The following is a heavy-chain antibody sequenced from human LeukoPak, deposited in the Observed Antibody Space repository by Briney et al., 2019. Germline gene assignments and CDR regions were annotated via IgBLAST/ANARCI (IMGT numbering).Heavy chain of an antibody. J-gene: IGHJ4*02. V-gene: IGHV3-74*01. Sequence: GGSLKLSCAASGFTLSTYWMHWVRQGPGKGLVWVSCINSDGSRTTYADSVKGRFTISRDNAKNTLYLQMNTLRVEDTAVYYCARGSWSAADTNIDYWGQGTLVTVSS. CDR3: ARGSWSAADTNIDY. D-gene: IGHD6-13*01. CDR2: INSDGSRT. CDR1: GFTLSTYW.